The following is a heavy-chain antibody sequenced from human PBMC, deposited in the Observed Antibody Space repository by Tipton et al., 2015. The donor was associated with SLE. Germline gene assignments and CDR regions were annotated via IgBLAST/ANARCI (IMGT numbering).Heavy chain of an antibody. CDR1: GFTVSSNY. V-gene: IGHV4-39*07. CDR3: TRSFPRFFDY. Sequence: LRLSCAASGFTVSSNYMSWVRQAPGKGLEWIGSVYYSGDTYYNPSVKSRVTISIDTSKNQFSLKLSSVTAADTAVYYCTRSFPRFFDYWGQGILVPVSS. J-gene: IGHJ4*02. CDR2: VYYSGDT.